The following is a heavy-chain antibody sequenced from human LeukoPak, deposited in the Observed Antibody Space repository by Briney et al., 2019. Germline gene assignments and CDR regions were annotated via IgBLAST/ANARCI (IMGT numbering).Heavy chain of an antibody. Sequence: GGSLRLSCAASGFTFSSYSMNWGRQAPGKGLEWVSYISSSSSTIYYADSVKGRFTISRDNAKNSLYLQMNSLRAEDTAVYYCARRAHSDFWSGYFYFDYWGQGTLVTVSS. J-gene: IGHJ4*02. CDR3: ARRAHSDFWSGYFYFDY. CDR2: ISSSSSTI. CDR1: GFTFSSYS. V-gene: IGHV3-48*01. D-gene: IGHD3-3*01.